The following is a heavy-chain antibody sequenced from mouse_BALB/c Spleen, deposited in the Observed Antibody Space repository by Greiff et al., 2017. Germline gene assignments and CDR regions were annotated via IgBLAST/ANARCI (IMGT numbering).Heavy chain of an antibody. CDR3: AVYDSTWFAY. D-gene: IGHD2-3*01. CDR2: INPGSGGT. CDR1: GYAFTNYL. J-gene: IGHJ3*01. Sequence: VQLQQSGAELVRPGTSVKVSCKASGYAFTNYLIEWVKQRPGHGLEWIGVINPGSGGTNYNEKFKGKATLTADKSSSTAYMQLSSLTSDDSAVYFCAVYDSTWFAYWGQGTLVTVSA. V-gene: IGHV1-54*01.